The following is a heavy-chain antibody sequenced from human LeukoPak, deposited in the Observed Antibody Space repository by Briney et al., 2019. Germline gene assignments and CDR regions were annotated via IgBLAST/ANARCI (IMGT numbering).Heavy chain of an antibody. CDR1: GYTFTDYY. CDR2: INPNSGDT. D-gene: IGHD6-25*01. J-gene: IGHJ4*02. V-gene: IGHV1-2*02. Sequence: ASVKVSCKASGYTFTDYYINWVRQAPGQGLEWMGWINPNSGDTNYAQKFQDRVTMTRDTSISTAYIELNLLRSDDTAVYYCAREGRALADLPTSDYWGQGTLVTVSS. CDR3: AREGRALADLPTSDY.